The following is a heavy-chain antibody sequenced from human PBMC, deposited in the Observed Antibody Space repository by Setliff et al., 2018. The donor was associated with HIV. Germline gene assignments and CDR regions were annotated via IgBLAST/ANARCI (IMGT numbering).Heavy chain of an antibody. D-gene: IGHD2-21*01. CDR3: ARDHQTMLWLDY. CDR1: GYTFTGYA. CDR2: VTPILHTT. V-gene: IGHV1-69*10. Sequence: GASVKVSCKASGYTFTGYAISWVRQAPGQGLEWMGGVTPILHTTNYAQKFQGRVTITADISTRTVYMELSSLTSEDTAIYYCARDHQTMLWLDYWGQGTLVTVSS. J-gene: IGHJ4*02.